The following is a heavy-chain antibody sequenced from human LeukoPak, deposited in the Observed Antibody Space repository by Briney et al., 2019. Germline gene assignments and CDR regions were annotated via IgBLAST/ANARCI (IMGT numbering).Heavy chain of an antibody. CDR2: INSDGSST. CDR3: ARVIIGGVVIPGYFDY. CDR1: GFTFSSYW. D-gene: IGHD3-3*01. J-gene: IGHJ4*02. V-gene: IGHV3-74*01. Sequence: PGGSLRLSCAASGFTFSSYWMHWVRQAPGKGLVWVSRINSDGSSTSYADSVKGRFTISRDNAKNTLYLQMNSLRAEDTAVYYCARVIIGGVVIPGYFDYWGQGTLVTVSS.